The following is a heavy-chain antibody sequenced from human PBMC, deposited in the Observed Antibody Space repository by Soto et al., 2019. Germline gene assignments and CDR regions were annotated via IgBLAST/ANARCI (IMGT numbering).Heavy chain of an antibody. J-gene: IGHJ5*02. CDR3: ARDHGGSLLSTWFVV. CDR1: GDTFEFHS. Sequence: VQLTQSESQLKQPGSSMKVSCQVSGDTFEFHSLNWVRQAPGLGLEWLGGVLPLYNSAIYAPKFQGRVTINADSSTRTVSLRMTSLRSDDSAVYFCARDHGGSLLSTWFVVWGQGTPVTVS. CDR2: VLPLYNSA. D-gene: IGHD2-15*01. V-gene: IGHV1-69*14.